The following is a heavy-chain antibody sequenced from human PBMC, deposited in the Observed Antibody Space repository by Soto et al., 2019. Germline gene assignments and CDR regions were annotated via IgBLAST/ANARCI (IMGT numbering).Heavy chain of an antibody. CDR3: GWLIAAAGGFDY. Sequence: QVQLVQSGAEVKKPGSSVKVSCKASGGTFSSYAISWVRQAPGQGLEWMGGIIPIFGTANYAQKFQGRVTITADQTTSTAYMELSSLRSEDTAVYFCGWLIAAAGGFDYWGQGTLVTVSS. V-gene: IGHV1-69*12. J-gene: IGHJ4*02. CDR1: GGTFSSYA. D-gene: IGHD6-13*01. CDR2: IIPIFGTA.